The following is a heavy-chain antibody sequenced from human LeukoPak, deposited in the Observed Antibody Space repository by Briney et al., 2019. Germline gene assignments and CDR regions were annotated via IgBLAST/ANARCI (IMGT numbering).Heavy chain of an antibody. CDR2: ISYDGSNK. V-gene: IGHV3-30*18. Sequence: GGSLRLSCAASGFTFDDYAMHWVRQAPGKGLEWVAVISYDGSNKYYADSVKGRFTISRDNSKNTLYLQMNSLRAEDTAVYYCAKISADWYFDLWGRGTLVTVSS. J-gene: IGHJ2*01. CDR1: GFTFDDYA. CDR3: AKISADWYFDL.